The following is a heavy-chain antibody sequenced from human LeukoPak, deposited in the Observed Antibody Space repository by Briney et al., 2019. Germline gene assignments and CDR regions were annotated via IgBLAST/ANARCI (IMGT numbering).Heavy chain of an antibody. J-gene: IGHJ4*02. CDR1: GFTFGDYA. Sequence: GGSLRLSCTASGFTFGDYAMSWVRQAPGKGLEWVGFIRSKAYGGTTEYAASVKGRFTISRDDSKSIAYLQMNSLKTEDTAVYYCTRGGLSGYDKGIDYWGQGTLVTVSS. CDR2: IRSKAYGGTT. CDR3: TRGGLSGYDKGIDY. V-gene: IGHV3-49*04. D-gene: IGHD5-12*01.